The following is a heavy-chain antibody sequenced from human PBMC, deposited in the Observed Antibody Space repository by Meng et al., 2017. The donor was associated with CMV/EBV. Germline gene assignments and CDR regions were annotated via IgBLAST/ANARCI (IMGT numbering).Heavy chain of an antibody. V-gene: IGHV4-34*01. CDR3: ARGGPNDSSGYYPYYFDY. J-gene: IGHJ4*02. CDR1: GGSFSGYY. CDR2: INHSGST. D-gene: IGHD3-22*01. Sequence: QVQLPQWGPGLLKPSEPLSLTCAVYGGSFSGYYWSWIRQPPGKGLEWIGEINHSGSTNYNPSLKSRVTMSVDTSKNQFSLKLSSVTAADTAVYYCARGGPNDSSGYYPYYFDYWGQGTLVTVSS.